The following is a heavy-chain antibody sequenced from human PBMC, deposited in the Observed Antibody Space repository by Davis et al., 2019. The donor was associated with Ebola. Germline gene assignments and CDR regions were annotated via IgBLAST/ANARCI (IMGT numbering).Heavy chain of an antibody. V-gene: IGHV3-30*02. CDR2: IWYDGSNK. Sequence: GGSLRLSCAASGFTFSSYGMHWVRQAPGKGLEWVAVIWYDGSNKYYADSVKGRFTISRDNSKNTLYLQMNSLRAEDTAVYYCAKDLGYCSGGSCILYYYYGMDVWGQGTTVTVSS. CDR3: AKDLGYCSGGSCILYYYYGMDV. J-gene: IGHJ6*02. D-gene: IGHD2-15*01. CDR1: GFTFSSYG.